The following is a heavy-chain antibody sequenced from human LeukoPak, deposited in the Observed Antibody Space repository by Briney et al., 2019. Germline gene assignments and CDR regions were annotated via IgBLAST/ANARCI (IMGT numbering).Heavy chain of an antibody. CDR1: GFTFNTYV. Sequence: GRSLRLSCAASGFTFNTYVMHWVRQAPGEGPEWVALISYDESNKYYAASVKGRFTISRDNSKSTLYLQMNSLRAEDTAVYYCATPTYYSSDPFDYWGQGTLVTVSS. D-gene: IGHD3-22*01. V-gene: IGHV3-30*03. CDR3: ATPTYYSSDPFDY. CDR2: ISYDESNK. J-gene: IGHJ4*02.